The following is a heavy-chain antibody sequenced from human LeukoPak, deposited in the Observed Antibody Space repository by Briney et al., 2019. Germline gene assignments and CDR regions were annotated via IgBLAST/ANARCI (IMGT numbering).Heavy chain of an antibody. Sequence: GGPLRLSCAASGFTFSTYAMTWVRQAPGKGLEWVSTITTGGITYHADSVKGRFTISRDISKSTLYLQMNGLRAEDTAMYYCAKHGTSGYNFFDSWGQGTLVTVSS. CDR1: GFTFSTYA. D-gene: IGHD3-22*01. CDR2: ITTGGIT. CDR3: AKHGTSGYNFFDS. V-gene: IGHV3-23*01. J-gene: IGHJ4*02.